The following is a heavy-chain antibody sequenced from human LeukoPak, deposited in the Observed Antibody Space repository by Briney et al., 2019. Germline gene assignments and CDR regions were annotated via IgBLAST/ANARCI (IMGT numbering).Heavy chain of an antibody. J-gene: IGHJ3*02. V-gene: IGHV4-31*03. D-gene: IGHD2-2*01. CDR1: GVSVSDGRYY. CDR3: ATPYCSRISCLDVFNM. Sequence: SQTLSLTCNVSGVSVSDGRYYWTWIRQHPGKGLGWIGYKYYSGSAKYNPSLKDRLTLSIDTSKNQFSLQLTSVTAADTATYSCATPYCSRISCLDVFNMWGQGTRVTVSS. CDR2: KYYSGSA.